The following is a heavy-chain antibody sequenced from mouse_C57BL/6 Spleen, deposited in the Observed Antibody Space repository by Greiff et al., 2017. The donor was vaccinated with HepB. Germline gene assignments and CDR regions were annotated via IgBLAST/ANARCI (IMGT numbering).Heavy chain of an antibody. CDR2: IYPGSGST. V-gene: IGHV1-55*01. Sequence: QVHVKQPGAELVKPGASVKMSCKASGYTFTSYWITWVKQRPGQGLEWIGDIYPGSGSTNYNEKFKSKATLTVDTSSSTAYMQLSSLTSEDSAVYYCARDDGYYDYAMDYWGQGTSVTVSS. CDR1: GYTFTSYW. D-gene: IGHD2-3*01. CDR3: ARDDGYYDYAMDY. J-gene: IGHJ4*01.